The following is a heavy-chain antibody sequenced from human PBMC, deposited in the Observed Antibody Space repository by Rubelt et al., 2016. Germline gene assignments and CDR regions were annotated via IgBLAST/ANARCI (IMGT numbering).Heavy chain of an antibody. CDR3: ASAFGVVAYYMDV. J-gene: IGHJ6*03. D-gene: IGHD3-3*01. CDR2: GIA. V-gene: IGHV1-69*02. Sequence: GIANYAQKFQGRVTITAGKSTSTAYMELSSLRSEDTAVYYCASAFGVVAYYMDVWGKGTTVTVSS.